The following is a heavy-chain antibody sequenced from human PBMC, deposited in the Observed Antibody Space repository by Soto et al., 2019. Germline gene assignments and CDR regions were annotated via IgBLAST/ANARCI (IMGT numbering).Heavy chain of an antibody. Sequence: PGGSLRLSCAASGFTFSSYCMHWVRQVPGKGLVWVSHINSDGSSTSFADSVKGRFTISRDNSKNTLYLQMNSLRAEDTAVYYCARELAYCGGDCFHFFDYWGQGTLVTVSS. V-gene: IGHV3-74*01. J-gene: IGHJ4*02. CDR3: ARELAYCGGDCFHFFDY. CDR2: INSDGSST. D-gene: IGHD2-21*02. CDR1: GFTFSSYC.